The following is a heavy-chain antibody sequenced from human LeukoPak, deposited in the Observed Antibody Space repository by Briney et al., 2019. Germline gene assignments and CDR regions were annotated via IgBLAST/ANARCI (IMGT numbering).Heavy chain of an antibody. CDR1: GYTFTSYY. D-gene: IGHD2-15*01. CDR3: ARDRGELGYCSGGSCYRPYYFDY. CDR2: INPSGGST. J-gene: IGHJ4*02. V-gene: IGHV1-46*01. Sequence: ASVKVSCKASGYTFTSYYMHWVRQAPGQGLEWMGIINPSGGSTSYAQKFQGRVTMTRDTSTGTVYMELSSLRSEDTAVYYCARDRGELGYCSGGSCYRPYYFDYWGQGTLVTVSS.